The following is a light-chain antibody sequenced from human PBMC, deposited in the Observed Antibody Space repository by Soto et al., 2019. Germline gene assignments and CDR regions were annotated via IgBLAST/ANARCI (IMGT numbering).Light chain of an antibody. CDR3: NSYASSGTLV. V-gene: IGLV2-8*01. Sequence: QSALTQPPSASGSPGQSVTISCTGTSSDVGAYNYVSWYQQHPGKAPKLMIYEVSKRPSGVPDRFSGSKSGNTASLTVSGLQAEDEADYYCNSYASSGTLVFGTGTKVTVL. J-gene: IGLJ1*01. CDR2: EVS. CDR1: SSDVGAYNY.